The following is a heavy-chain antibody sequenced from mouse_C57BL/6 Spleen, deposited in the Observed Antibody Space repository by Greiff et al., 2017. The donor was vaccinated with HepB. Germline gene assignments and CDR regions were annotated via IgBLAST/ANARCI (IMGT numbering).Heavy chain of an antibody. CDR1: GYAFSSYW. V-gene: IGHV1-80*01. CDR2: IYPGDGDT. J-gene: IGHJ2*01. Sequence: LVESGASVKISCKASGYAFSSYWMNWVKQRPGKGLEWIGQIYPGDGDTNSNGKFKGKATLTADKSSSTAYMQLSSLTSEDSAVYFCARIITTVVATRYFDYWGQGTTLTVSS. D-gene: IGHD1-1*01. CDR3: ARIITTVVATRYFDY.